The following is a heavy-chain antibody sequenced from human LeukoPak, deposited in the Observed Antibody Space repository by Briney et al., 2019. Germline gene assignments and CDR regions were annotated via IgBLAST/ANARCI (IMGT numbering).Heavy chain of an antibody. V-gene: IGHV4-31*03. D-gene: IGHD2-15*01. CDR3: AREVEYCSGGSCYSYYFDY. J-gene: IGHJ4*02. CDR1: GGSISSGGYY. Sequence: NPSETLSLTCTVSGGSISSGGYYWSWIRQHPGKGLEWIGYIYYSGSTYYNPSLKSRVTISVDTSKNQFSLKLSSVTAAGTAVYYCAREVEYCSGGSCYSYYFDYWGQGTLVTVSS. CDR2: IYYSGST.